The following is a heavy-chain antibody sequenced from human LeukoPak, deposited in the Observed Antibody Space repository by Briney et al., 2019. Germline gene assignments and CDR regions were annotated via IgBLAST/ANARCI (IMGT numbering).Heavy chain of an antibody. D-gene: IGHD6-6*01. V-gene: IGHV4-39*01. CDR1: GGSIDTATLF. CDR2: IFYIGST. J-gene: IGHJ3*02. Sequence: PSETLSLTCTLSGGSIDTATLFWGWIRQPPGKGLEYIGSIFYIGSTYYNPSLKSRVTISVDTSKNQFSLKLSSVAAADTAVYYCASPFTYKVEYSSSLGAFDIWGQGTMVTVSS. CDR3: ASPFTYKVEYSSSLGAFDI.